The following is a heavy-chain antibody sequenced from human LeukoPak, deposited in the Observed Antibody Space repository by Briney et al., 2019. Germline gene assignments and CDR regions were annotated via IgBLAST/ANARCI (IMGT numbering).Heavy chain of an antibody. D-gene: IGHD2-2*02. CDR1: GGSFSGYY. CDR2: INHSGST. Sequence: SETLSLTCAVYGGSFSGYYWSWIRQPPGKGLEWIGEINHSGSTSYNPSLKSRLTISVHKSKNQFSLKLSSVTAADTAVYYCARDTALFRAYDIWGQGTLVTVSS. V-gene: IGHV4-34*01. CDR3: ARDTALFRAYDI. J-gene: IGHJ3*02.